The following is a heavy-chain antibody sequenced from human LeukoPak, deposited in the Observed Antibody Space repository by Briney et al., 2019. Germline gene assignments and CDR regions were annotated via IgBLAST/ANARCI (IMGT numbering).Heavy chain of an antibody. V-gene: IGHV3-23*01. D-gene: IGHD3-16*01. CDR3: AKDSAFGGVLATVPLDY. CDR1: GFTFSSYA. J-gene: IGHJ4*02. CDR2: ISGSGGST. Sequence: GGSLRLSCAASGFTFSSYAMSWVRQAPGKGLEWVSAISGSGGSTYYADSVKGRFTISRDNSKNTLYLQMNSLRAEDTAVYYCAKDSAFGGVLATVPLDYWGQGTLVTVSS.